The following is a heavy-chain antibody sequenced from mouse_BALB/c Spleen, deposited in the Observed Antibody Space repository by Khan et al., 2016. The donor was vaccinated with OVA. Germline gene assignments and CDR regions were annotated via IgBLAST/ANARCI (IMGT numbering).Heavy chain of an antibody. Sequence: QVQLQQPGPELVKPGASVKMSCKASGYTFTDYVISWVKQRTGQGLEWIGEIYPGSGSTYYNKQFKGRATMTADKSSNTAYMQLSSLTSEDSAVXFCARCHYGSKVYYFGYWGQGTTLTGSS. CDR2: IYPGSGST. CDR1: GYTFTDYV. D-gene: IGHD1-1*01. V-gene: IGHV1-77*01. CDR3: ARCHYGSKVYYFGY. J-gene: IGHJ2*01.